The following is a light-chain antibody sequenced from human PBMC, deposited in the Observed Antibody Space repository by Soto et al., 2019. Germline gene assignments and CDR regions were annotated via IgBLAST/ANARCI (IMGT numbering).Light chain of an antibody. CDR2: KDS. J-gene: IGLJ2*01. CDR3: YSAADNNRGV. Sequence: SYELTQPSSVSVSPGQTARSTCSGDVLAKKYARWFQQKPGQAPVLVIYKDSERPSGIPERFSGSSSGTTVNLTISGAQVEDEADYYCYSAADNNRGVFGGGTKLTVL. CDR1: VLAKKY. V-gene: IGLV3-27*01.